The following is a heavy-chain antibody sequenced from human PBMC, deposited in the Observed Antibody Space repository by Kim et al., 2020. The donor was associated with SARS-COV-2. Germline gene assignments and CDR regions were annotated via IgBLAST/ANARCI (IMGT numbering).Heavy chain of an antibody. CDR3: GREDDYNYVDY. J-gene: IGHJ4*02. Sequence: TNHNPARRSRVTISVRTSKNQFSLKLTSVTAADAAVYYCGREDDYNYVDYWGQGTLVTVSS. CDR2: T. D-gene: IGHD4-4*01. V-gene: IGHV4-4*08.